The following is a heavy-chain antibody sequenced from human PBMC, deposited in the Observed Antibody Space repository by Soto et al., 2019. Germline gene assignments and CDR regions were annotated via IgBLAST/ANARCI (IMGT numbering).Heavy chain of an antibody. D-gene: IGHD2-2*01. CDR2: IWYDGSNN. J-gene: IGHJ5*02. CDR3: ARDRSTGWFDP. V-gene: IGHV3-33*01. CDR1: GFTFSSYG. Sequence: PGGSLRLSCAASGFTFSSYGMHWVRQAPGKGLEWVAVIWYDGSNNYYADSVKGRFTISRDNSKNTLYLQMNSLRAEDTAVYYCARDRSTGWFDPWGQGTLVTVSS.